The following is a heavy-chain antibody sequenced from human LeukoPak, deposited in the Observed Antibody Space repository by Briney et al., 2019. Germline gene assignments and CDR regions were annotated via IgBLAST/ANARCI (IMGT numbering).Heavy chain of an antibody. D-gene: IGHD6-19*01. CDR2: IYTSGST. V-gene: IGHV4-4*07. CDR3: ASRGESSGWYPYEFDY. J-gene: IGHJ4*02. Sequence: SETLSLTCTVSGGSISSYYWSWIRQPAGKGLEWIGRIYTSGSTNYNPSLKSRVTMSVDTSKNQFSLKLSSVTAADTAVYYCASRGESSGWYPYEFDYWGQGTLVTVSS. CDR1: GGSISSYY.